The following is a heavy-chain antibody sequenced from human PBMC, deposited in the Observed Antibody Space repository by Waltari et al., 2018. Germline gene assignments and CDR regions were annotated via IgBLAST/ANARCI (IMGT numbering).Heavy chain of an antibody. Sequence: QVQLQESGPGLVKPSETLSLTCSVSGGSISNDYWTWIRQPPGKGLEWIGHLYHSGSTTSNPSLKSRVTISVDTSKNQFSLRLTSLTAADTAVYYCARRDCSGGTCYFDYWGQGTLVTVSS. D-gene: IGHD2-15*01. CDR1: GGSISNDY. CDR3: ARRDCSGGTCYFDY. CDR2: LYHSGST. J-gene: IGHJ4*02. V-gene: IGHV4-59*08.